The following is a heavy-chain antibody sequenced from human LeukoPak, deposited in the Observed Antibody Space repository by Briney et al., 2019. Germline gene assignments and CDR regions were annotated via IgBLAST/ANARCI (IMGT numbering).Heavy chain of an antibody. D-gene: IGHD3-22*01. J-gene: IGHJ5*02. CDR2: ISSSGSTI. Sequence: GGSLRLSCAASGFTLSGYEMNWVRQAPGKGLEWVSYISSSGSTIYYADSVKGRFTISRDNAKNSLYLQMNSLRAEDTAVYYCARADYYDSSGYPGVFDPWGQGTLVTVSS. CDR3: ARADYYDSSGYPGVFDP. CDR1: GFTLSGYE. V-gene: IGHV3-48*03.